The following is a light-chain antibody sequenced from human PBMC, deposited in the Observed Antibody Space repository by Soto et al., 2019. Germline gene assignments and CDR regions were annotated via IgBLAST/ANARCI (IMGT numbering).Light chain of an antibody. CDR1: QSVGNN. CDR3: QQYNNWPPMT. V-gene: IGKV3-15*01. Sequence: EIVMTQSPATLPVSPGGRVTLSCMASQSVGNNLAWYQQRPGQSPRLIIYGASTRATGIPARFSGSGSGTEFTLTISSLQSEDFAVYYCQQYNNWPPMTFGQGTRLEIK. CDR2: GAS. J-gene: IGKJ5*01.